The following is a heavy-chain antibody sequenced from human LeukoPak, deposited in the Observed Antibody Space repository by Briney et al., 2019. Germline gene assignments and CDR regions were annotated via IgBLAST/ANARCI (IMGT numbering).Heavy chain of an antibody. J-gene: IGHJ5*02. D-gene: IGHD3-10*01. CDR1: GFTFSKYW. V-gene: IGHV3-74*01. Sequence: SGGSLRLSCAASGFTFSKYWMHWVRQTPGKGLVWVSRINSGGSSTSYADSVKGRFTISRDDAKNTLYLQMNSLRAEDTAVYYCARLMFSGSGSYNWFDPWGQGTLVTVSS. CDR3: ARLMFSGSGSYNWFDP. CDR2: INSGGSST.